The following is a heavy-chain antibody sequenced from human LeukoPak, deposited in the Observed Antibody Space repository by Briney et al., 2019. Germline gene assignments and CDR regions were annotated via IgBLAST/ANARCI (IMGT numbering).Heavy chain of an antibody. Sequence: PSETLSLTCTVSGGSISSGSYYWSWIRQPAGKGLEWIGRIYTSGSTNYNPSLKSRVTISVDTSKNQFSLKLSSVTAADTAVYYCARGRGDVEYSSSIWGQGTLVTVSS. V-gene: IGHV4-61*02. D-gene: IGHD6-6*01. CDR1: GGSISSGSYY. J-gene: IGHJ4*02. CDR2: IYTSGST. CDR3: ARGRGDVEYSSSI.